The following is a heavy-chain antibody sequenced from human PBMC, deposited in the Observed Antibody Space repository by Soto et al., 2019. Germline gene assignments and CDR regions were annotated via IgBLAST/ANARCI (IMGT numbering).Heavy chain of an antibody. CDR1: GDSISSSNYY. CDR2: ISYSGST. Sequence: SETLSLTCTVSGDSISSSNYYWGWIRQPPGKGLEWIGSISYSGSTYYNPSLKSRLTISVDTSKSRFSLKLTSLTAADTAVYYCASGKGIAAPGRYYYYGMDVWGQGTTVT. D-gene: IGHD6-13*01. J-gene: IGHJ6*02. V-gene: IGHV4-39*01. CDR3: ASGKGIAAPGRYYYYGMDV.